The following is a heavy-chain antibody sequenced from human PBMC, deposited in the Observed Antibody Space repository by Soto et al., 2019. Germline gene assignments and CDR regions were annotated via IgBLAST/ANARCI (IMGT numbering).Heavy chain of an antibody. CDR3: ARDKAPIFLDCSGGSCNWPDVFDI. Sequence: ASVKVSCKASGYTFTGYYRHWVRQAPGQGLEWMGWINPNSGGTNYAQKFQGWVTMTRDTSISTAYMELSRLRSDDTAVYYCARDKAPIFLDCSGGSCNWPDVFDIWGQGKMVTVS. V-gene: IGHV1-2*04. J-gene: IGHJ3*02. D-gene: IGHD2-15*01. CDR1: GYTFTGYY. CDR2: INPNSGGT.